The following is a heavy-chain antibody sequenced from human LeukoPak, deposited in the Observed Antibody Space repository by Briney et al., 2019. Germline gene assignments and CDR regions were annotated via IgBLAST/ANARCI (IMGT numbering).Heavy chain of an antibody. CDR2: IIPIFGTA. Sequence: SVKVSCKVSGYTLTELSMHWVRQAPGQGLEWVGGIIPIFGTANYAQKFQGRVTITADESTSTAYMELSSLRSEDTAVYYCARGMVVAAINPFDYWGQGTLVTVSS. J-gene: IGHJ4*02. D-gene: IGHD2-15*01. CDR1: GYTLTELS. V-gene: IGHV1-69*13. CDR3: ARGMVVAAINPFDY.